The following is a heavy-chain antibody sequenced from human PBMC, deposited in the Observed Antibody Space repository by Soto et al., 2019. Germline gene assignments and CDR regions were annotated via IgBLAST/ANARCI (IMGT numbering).Heavy chain of an antibody. Sequence: QVQLVQSGAEEKKPGASVKVSCKASGYTFTSYAMNWVRQAPGQRLEWMGWINAGNGNTKYSQKFQGRVTITRDTSASTAHMELSSLRYEDTAVYYWAREGLPLHYWGQGTLVTVSS. V-gene: IGHV1-3*05. CDR2: INAGNGNT. CDR1: GYTFTSYA. D-gene: IGHD2-15*01. CDR3: AREGLPLHY. J-gene: IGHJ4*02.